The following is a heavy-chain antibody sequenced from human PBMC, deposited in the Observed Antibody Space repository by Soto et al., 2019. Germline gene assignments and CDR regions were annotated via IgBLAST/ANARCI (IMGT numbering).Heavy chain of an antibody. V-gene: IGHV2-5*02. CDR1: GFSLSTSGVG. CDR3: AHSSGFFDY. CDR2: IYWDDDK. J-gene: IGHJ4*02. Sequence: SGPTLVKPTQTLTLTCTFSGFSLSTSGVGVGWIRQPPGKALEWLALIYWDDDKRNSPSLKSRLTITKDTSKNQVILTMTNMDPVDPATYYSAHSSGFFDYWGQGTLVTVSS. D-gene: IGHD7-27*01.